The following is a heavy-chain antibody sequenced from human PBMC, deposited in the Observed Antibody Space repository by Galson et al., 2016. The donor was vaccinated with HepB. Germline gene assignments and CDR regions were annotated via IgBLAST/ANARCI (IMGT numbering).Heavy chain of an antibody. D-gene: IGHD2-21*02. CDR3: AKSNCGGDCLDLFYDY. Sequence: SLRLSCAASGFTFSTYAMTWVRQAPGKGLEWVSTISGSGDGTYYADSVKGRFTISRDNSKNTLYLQMNSLRAEDTAVYYCAKSNCGGDCLDLFYDYWGQGTLGTVSS. V-gene: IGHV3-23*01. CDR1: GFTFSTYA. CDR2: ISGSGDGT. J-gene: IGHJ4*02.